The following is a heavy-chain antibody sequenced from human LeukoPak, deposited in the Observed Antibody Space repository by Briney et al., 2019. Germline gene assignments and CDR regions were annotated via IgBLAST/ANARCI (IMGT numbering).Heavy chain of an antibody. Sequence: PSETLSLTCTVSGGSISSSSYYWGWIRQPPGKGLEWIGSIYYSGSTYYNPSLKSRVTISIDTSKNQFSLKLSSVTAADTAVYYCARHYSFGFGYWGQGTLVTVSS. CDR2: IYYSGST. V-gene: IGHV4-39*01. J-gene: IGHJ4*02. CDR3: ARHYSFGFGY. D-gene: IGHD5-18*01. CDR1: GGSISSSSYY.